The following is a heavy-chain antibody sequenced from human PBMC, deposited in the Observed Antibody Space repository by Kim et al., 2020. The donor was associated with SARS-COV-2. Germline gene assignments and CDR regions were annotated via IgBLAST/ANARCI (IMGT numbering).Heavy chain of an antibody. V-gene: IGHV3-33*01. D-gene: IGHD6-19*01. Sequence: GGSLRLSCAASGFTFSSYGMHWVRQAPGKGLEWVAVIWYDGSNKYYEDSVKGRFTISRDNSKNTLYLQMNSLRAEDTAVYYCARDRGRRTHVAGGYWGQGTLVTVSS. CDR1: GFTFSSYG. CDR2: IWYDGSNK. J-gene: IGHJ4*02. CDR3: ARDRGRRTHVAGGY.